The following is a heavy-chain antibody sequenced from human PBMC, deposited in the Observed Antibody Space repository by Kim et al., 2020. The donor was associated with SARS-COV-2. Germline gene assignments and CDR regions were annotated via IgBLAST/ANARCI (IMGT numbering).Heavy chain of an antibody. Sequence: YADSVKGRFTISRDNSKNTLYLQMNSLRAEDTAVYYCAARITMVYTQVDPWGQGTLVTVSS. CDR3: AARITMVYTQVDP. D-gene: IGHD3-10*01. V-gene: IGHV3-23*01. J-gene: IGHJ5*02.